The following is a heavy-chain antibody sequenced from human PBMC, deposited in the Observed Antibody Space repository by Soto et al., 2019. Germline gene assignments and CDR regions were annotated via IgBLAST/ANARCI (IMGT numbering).Heavy chain of an antibody. V-gene: IGHV4-30-4*01. CDR3: ARALSYYYDSSRGAFDI. Sequence: QVQLQESGPGLVKPSQTLSLTCTVSGGSISSGDYYWSWIRQPPGKGLEWIGYIYYSGSTYYNPSHKSRVTISGATSKNQFSLKLSSVTAADTAVYYCARALSYYYDSSRGAFDIWGQGTMVTVSS. CDR2: IYYSGST. CDR1: GGSISSGDYY. D-gene: IGHD3-22*01. J-gene: IGHJ3*02.